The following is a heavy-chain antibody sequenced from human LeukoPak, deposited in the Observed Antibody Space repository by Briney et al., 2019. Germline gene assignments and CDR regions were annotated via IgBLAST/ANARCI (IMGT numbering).Heavy chain of an antibody. Sequence: GASVKVSCKASGYTFTSYDINWVRQATGQGLEWMGWMNPNSGNTGYAQKFQGRVTITRNTSISTAYMELSSLRSDDTAVYYCARETNYYDSFDYWGQGTLVTVSS. D-gene: IGHD3-22*01. CDR1: GYTFTSYD. J-gene: IGHJ4*02. CDR3: ARETNYYDSFDY. CDR2: MNPNSGNT. V-gene: IGHV1-8*03.